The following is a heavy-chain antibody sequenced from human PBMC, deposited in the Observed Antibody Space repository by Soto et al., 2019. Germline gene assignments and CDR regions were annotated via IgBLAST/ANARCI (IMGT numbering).Heavy chain of an antibody. Sequence: QVHLVESGGGVVQPGTSLRLSCVGSGFTFRSYVIHWVRQAPGKGLEWVALTSYDGSNKYYEDSVKGRFTISRDNSRNTVDLQMDSLRLQDTALYYCARWGTTGGLDVWGQGTLVSVSS. CDR1: GFTFRSYV. J-gene: IGHJ4*02. CDR2: TSYDGSNK. CDR3: ARWGTTGGLDV. D-gene: IGHD3-16*01. V-gene: IGHV3-30*19.